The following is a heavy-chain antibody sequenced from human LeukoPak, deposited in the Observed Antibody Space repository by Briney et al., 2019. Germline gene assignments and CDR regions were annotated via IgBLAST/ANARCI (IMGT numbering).Heavy chain of an antibody. CDR2: IYYSGST. D-gene: IGHD2-21*01. CDR3: ARGSQDRYNRPFDY. J-gene: IGHJ4*02. Sequence: PSETLSLTCTVSGGSISRYYRSWIRQPPGKGLEWIGYIYYSGSTNYNPSLKSRVTISVDTSKNQFSLELSSVTAADTAVYYCARGSQDRYNRPFDYWGQGTLVTVSS. V-gene: IGHV4-59*01. CDR1: GGSISRYY.